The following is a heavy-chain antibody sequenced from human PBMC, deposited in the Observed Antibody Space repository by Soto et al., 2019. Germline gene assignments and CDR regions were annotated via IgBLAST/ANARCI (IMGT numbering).Heavy chain of an antibody. CDR1: GDTFTNFG. Sequence: HLVQSGPEVKKPGASITVSCKTSGDTFTNFGLSWVRQAPGQGLEWMGWIATYNSNRNYAQKFQGRLTLTTDTSTSTDYMELKSLRYDGTAVYYCATVLRGVVNWFDPWGQGTLVTVSS. J-gene: IGHJ5*02. V-gene: IGHV1-18*01. CDR2: IATYNSNR. D-gene: IGHD3-10*01. CDR3: ATVLRGVVNWFDP.